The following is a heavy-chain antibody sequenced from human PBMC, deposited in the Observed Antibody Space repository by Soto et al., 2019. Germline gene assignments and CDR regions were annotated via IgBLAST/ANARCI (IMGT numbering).Heavy chain of an antibody. Sequence: QVQLVESGGGVVQSGRSLRLSCAASGFTFSSYGMHWVRQAPGKGLEWVAIISYDGSNQYYADSVKGRFTISRDNSKNTLYLQMNSLRAEDTAVYYCAKAYGDYGYAMDVWGQGTTVSVSS. CDR2: ISYDGSNQ. V-gene: IGHV3-30*18. J-gene: IGHJ6*02. D-gene: IGHD4-17*01. CDR1: GFTFSSYG. CDR3: AKAYGDYGYAMDV.